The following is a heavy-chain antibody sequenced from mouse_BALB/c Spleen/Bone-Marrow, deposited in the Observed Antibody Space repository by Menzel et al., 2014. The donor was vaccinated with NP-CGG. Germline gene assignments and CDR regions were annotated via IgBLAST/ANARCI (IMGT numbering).Heavy chain of an antibody. D-gene: IGHD1-1*01. Sequence: VQLQQSGPEVVKPGASVKISCKTSGYTFTEYTMHWVKQSHGKSLEWIGGINPNNGGTTYNQKFKGKATLTVDKSSSTAYMELRSLTSEDSAVYYCTNYYYGSSLFAYWGQGTLVTVSA. V-gene: IGHV1-18*01. CDR1: GYTFTEYT. CDR2: INPNNGGT. J-gene: IGHJ3*01. CDR3: TNYYYGSSLFAY.